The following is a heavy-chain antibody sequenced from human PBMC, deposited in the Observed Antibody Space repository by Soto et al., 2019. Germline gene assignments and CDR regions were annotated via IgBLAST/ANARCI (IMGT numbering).Heavy chain of an antibody. V-gene: IGHV5-51*01. CDR3: ARLPRPTVAIDY. J-gene: IGHJ4*02. D-gene: IGHD4-17*01. Sequence: ESLKISCKGSGDSLTSYWIGWVRQMPWKGLEWMGIIYPGDSDTRYSPSFQGQVTISADKSTSTAYLQWSSLKASDTAMYYCARLPRPTVAIDYWGQGTLVTVSS. CDR1: GDSLTSYW. CDR2: IYPGDSDT.